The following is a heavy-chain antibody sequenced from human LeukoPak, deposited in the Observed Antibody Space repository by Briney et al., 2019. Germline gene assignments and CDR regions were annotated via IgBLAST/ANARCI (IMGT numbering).Heavy chain of an antibody. D-gene: IGHD3-10*01. V-gene: IGHV1-69*13. Sequence: ASVKVSCKASGGTFSSYAISWVRQAPGQGLEWMGGIIPIFGTANYAQKFQGRVTITADESTSTAYMELSSLRSEDTAVYYCARWHYGSGSYPWFDYWGQGTLVTVSS. CDR2: IIPIFGTA. CDR1: GGTFSSYA. CDR3: ARWHYGSGSYPWFDY. J-gene: IGHJ4*02.